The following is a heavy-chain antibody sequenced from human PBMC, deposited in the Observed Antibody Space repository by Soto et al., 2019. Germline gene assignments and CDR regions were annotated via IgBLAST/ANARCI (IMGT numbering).Heavy chain of an antibody. CDR1: GFSLTTSGVG. J-gene: IGHJ4*02. CDR3: EHRVLRTVFGLVTTTAIYFDF. D-gene: IGHD3-3*01. CDR2: IYWDDDK. Sequence: QITLNESGPTVVRPTETLTLTCRFSGFSLTTSGVGVGWIRQSPGKAPEWLALIYWDDDKRYSASLKSRLTITKDTSKHQVVLTVSDLDPTDTATYHCEHRVLRTVFGLVTTTAIYFDFWGQGTPVAVSS. V-gene: IGHV2-5*02.